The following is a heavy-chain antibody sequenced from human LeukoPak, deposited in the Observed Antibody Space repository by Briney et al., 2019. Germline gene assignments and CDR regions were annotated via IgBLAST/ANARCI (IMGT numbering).Heavy chain of an antibody. D-gene: IGHD4-23*01. CDR2: ISGSGGST. V-gene: IGHV3-23*01. CDR1: GFNFANHA. CDR3: AKKGGGNSTLIDY. J-gene: IGHJ4*02. Sequence: AGGSLRLSCAASGFNFANHAMSWVRQTPGKGLEWVSAISGSGGSTYYADSVKGRFTISRDNSKNTLYLQMNSLRAEDTAVYYCAKKGGGNSTLIDYWGQGTLVTVSS.